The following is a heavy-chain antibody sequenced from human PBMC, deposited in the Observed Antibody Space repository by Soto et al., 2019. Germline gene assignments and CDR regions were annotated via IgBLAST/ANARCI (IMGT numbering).Heavy chain of an antibody. CDR3: ARRYAAGFGYYYYYMDV. D-gene: IGHD3-3*01. CDR1: GYTFTSYD. V-gene: IGHV1-8*01. CDR2: MNPNSGNT. J-gene: IGHJ6*03. Sequence: EASVKVSCKASGYTFTSYDINWVRQATGQGLEWMGWMNPNSGNTGYAQKFQGRVTMTRNTSISTAYMELSSLRSEDTAVYYCARRYAAGFGYYYYYMDVWGKGTTVTVSS.